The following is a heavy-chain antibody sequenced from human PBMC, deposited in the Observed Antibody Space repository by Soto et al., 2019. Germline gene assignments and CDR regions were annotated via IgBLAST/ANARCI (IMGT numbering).Heavy chain of an antibody. CDR1: GGTFSSYA. CDR2: IIPIFGTA. CDR3: ARGPTSIVVVVAATPVGSYFDY. J-gene: IGHJ4*02. D-gene: IGHD2-15*01. V-gene: IGHV1-69*06. Sequence: QVQLVQSGAEVKKPGSSVKVSCKASGGTFSSYAISWVRQAPGQGLEWMGGIIPIFGTANYAQKFQGRVTITADKSTSTAYMELSSLRSEDTAVYYCARGPTSIVVVVAATPVGSYFDYWGQGTLVTVSS.